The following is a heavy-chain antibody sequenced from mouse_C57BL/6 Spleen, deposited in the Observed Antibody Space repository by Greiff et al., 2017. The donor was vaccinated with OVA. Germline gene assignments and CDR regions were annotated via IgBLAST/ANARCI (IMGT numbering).Heavy chain of an antibody. CDR1: GFTFSSYA. V-gene: IGHV5-4*01. CDR3: AREEGMDYFDY. J-gene: IGHJ2*01. CDR2: ISDGGSYT. Sequence: EVQLVESGGGLVKPGGSLKLSCAASGFTFSSYAMSWVRQTPEKRLEWVATISDGGSYTYYPDNVKGRFTISRDNAKNNLYLQMSHLKSEDTAMYYCAREEGMDYFDYWGQGTTLTVSS. D-gene: IGHD3-3*01.